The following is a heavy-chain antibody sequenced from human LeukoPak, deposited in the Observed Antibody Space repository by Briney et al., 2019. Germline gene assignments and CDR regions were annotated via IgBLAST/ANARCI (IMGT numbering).Heavy chain of an antibody. V-gene: IGHV1-2*02. CDR1: GDTFTGYY. CDR3: AKAGTVGGSPTYYFDY. Sequence: ASVKVSCKASGDTFTGYYMHWVRQAPGQGLEWMGWINPNSGGTNYEQKFQGRVAMTRDKSISTAYMELSRLTFDDTALYYCAKAGTVGGSPTYYFDYWGQGTLVTVSS. D-gene: IGHD4-11*01. CDR2: INPNSGGT. J-gene: IGHJ4*02.